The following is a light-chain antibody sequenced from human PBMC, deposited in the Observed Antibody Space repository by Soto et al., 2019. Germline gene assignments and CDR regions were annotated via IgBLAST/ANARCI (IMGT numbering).Light chain of an antibody. V-gene: IGKV1-9*01. CDR3: QQLTSNPLT. Sequence: DIQLTQSPSFLSASVGDRVTITCRASQGITNSLAWYQQKPGKAPNLLIYAASTLQVGVPSRFSGSGSGTDFTHTISSLQAEDFATYYCQQLTSNPLTFGGGTKVEIK. CDR1: QGITNS. J-gene: IGKJ4*01. CDR2: AAS.